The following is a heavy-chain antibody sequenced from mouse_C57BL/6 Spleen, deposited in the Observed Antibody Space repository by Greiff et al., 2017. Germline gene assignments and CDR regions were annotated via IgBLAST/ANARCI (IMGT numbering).Heavy chain of an antibody. D-gene: IGHD1-1*01. J-gene: IGHJ3*01. CDR1: GYAFSSYW. CDR3: ARPYYGSSPWFAY. Sequence: QVQLKQSGAELVKPGASVKISCKASGYAFSSYWMNWVKQRPGKGLEWIGQIYPGDGDTNYNGKFKGKATLTADKSSSTAYMQLSSLTSEDSAVYVGARPYYGSSPWFAYWGQGTLVTVSA. CDR2: IYPGDGDT. V-gene: IGHV1-80*01.